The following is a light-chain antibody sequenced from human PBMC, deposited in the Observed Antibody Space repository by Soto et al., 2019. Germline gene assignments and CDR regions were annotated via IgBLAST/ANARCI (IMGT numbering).Light chain of an antibody. CDR1: QRVTNNY. CDR2: GAS. J-gene: IGKJ1*01. V-gene: IGKV3-20*01. CDR3: QQYGSSTLT. Sequence: PGERATLSCRASQRVTNNYLAWYQQKPGQAPRLLIYGASSRATGIPDRFSGSGSGTDFTLTISRLEPEDFAVYNCQQYGSSTLTFGQGTKVEIK.